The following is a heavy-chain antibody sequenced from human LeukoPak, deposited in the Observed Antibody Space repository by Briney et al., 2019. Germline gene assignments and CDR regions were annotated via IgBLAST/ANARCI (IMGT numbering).Heavy chain of an antibody. V-gene: IGHV3-33*01. CDR3: ARPRSSSWIDAFDI. J-gene: IGHJ3*02. D-gene: IGHD6-13*01. Sequence: GGSLRLSCAASGFTFSSYGMYWVRQAPGKGLEWVAVIWYDGSNKYYADSLKGRFTISRDNSKNTLYLQMNSLRAEDTAVYYCARPRSSSWIDAFDIWGQGTMVTVSS. CDR2: IWYDGSNK. CDR1: GFTFSSYG.